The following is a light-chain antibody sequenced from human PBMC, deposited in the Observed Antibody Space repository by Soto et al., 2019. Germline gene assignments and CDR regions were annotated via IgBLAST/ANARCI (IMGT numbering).Light chain of an antibody. CDR1: QSVSSY. Sequence: EIVMTQSPVTLSVSPGERVPLSCRARQSVSSYLAWYQQKPGQPPRLLIQGASTRATGIPARFSGSGSGTDFSLTISSLQSEDFAVYYCQQYEKWPPSITFGQGTRLEIK. CDR2: GAS. V-gene: IGKV3-15*01. CDR3: QQYEKWPPSIT. J-gene: IGKJ5*01.